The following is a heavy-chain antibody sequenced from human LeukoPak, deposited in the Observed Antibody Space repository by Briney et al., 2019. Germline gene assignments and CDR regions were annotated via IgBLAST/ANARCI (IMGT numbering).Heavy chain of an antibody. CDR1: GASINSYY. CDR3: ARTSSSWL. D-gene: IGHD6-13*01. V-gene: IGHV4-59*01. CDR2: IYDSGST. Sequence: SETLSLTCTVSGASINSYYWSWIRQPPGKGLEWIGCIYDSGSTDYNPSLKSGVTISVDTSKNQFSLKLTSVTAADTAMYYCARTSSSWLWGQGTLVTVSS. J-gene: IGHJ4*02.